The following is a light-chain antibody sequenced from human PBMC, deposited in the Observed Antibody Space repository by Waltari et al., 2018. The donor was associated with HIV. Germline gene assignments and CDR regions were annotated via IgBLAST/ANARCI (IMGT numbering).Light chain of an antibody. CDR2: NTK. CDR3: QSFDSSLSAVI. V-gene: IGLV1-40*01. CDR1: SSNIGAGYD. J-gene: IGLJ2*01. Sequence: QSVLTQPPSVSGAPGQRVTIACTGGSSNIGAGYDVHWYRKFPGTAPKLLIYNTKKRPSGVPDRFSGSKSGTSASLAISGRQAADEADYYCQSFDSSLSAVIFGGGTKLTVL.